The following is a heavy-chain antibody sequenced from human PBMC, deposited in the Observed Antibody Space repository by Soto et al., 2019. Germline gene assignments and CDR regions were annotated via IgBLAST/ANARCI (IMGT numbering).Heavy chain of an antibody. CDR1: GFTFSSYG. J-gene: IGHJ4*02. D-gene: IGHD5-18*01. CDR3: AKDSDSLGYSYCYLFDY. V-gene: IGHV3-30*18. Sequence: RLSCAASGFTFSSYGMHWVRQAPGKGLEWVAVISYDGSNKYYADSVKGRFTISRDNSKNTLYLQMNSLRAEDTAVYYCAKDSDSLGYSYCYLFDYWGQGTLVTVPS. CDR2: ISYDGSNK.